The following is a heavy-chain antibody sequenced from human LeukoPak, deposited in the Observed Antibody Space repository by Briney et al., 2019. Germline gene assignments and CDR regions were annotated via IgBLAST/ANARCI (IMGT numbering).Heavy chain of an antibody. V-gene: IGHV3-30-3*01. Sequence: GGSLRLSCAASGFTFSNYAMHRVRQAPGKGLEWVVVISYDGSNKYYADSVKGRFTISRDNSKNTLYLQMNSLRAEDTAVYYCARGDGSGWSGDYWGQGTLVTVSS. CDR2: ISYDGSNK. J-gene: IGHJ4*02. CDR1: GFTFSNYA. D-gene: IGHD6-19*01. CDR3: ARGDGSGWSGDY.